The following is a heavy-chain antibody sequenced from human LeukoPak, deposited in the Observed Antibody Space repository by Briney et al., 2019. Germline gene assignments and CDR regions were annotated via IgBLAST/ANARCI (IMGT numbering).Heavy chain of an antibody. J-gene: IGHJ3*02. CDR3: ARVRELPNDAFDI. D-gene: IGHD1-26*01. Sequence: GESLKISCKGSGYSFTNYWIGWVRQMPGKGLEWMGIIYPGDSDTRYSPSFQGQVTISADKSISTAYLQWSSLKASDTAMYYCARVRELPNDAFDIWGQGTMVTVSS. V-gene: IGHV5-51*01. CDR2: IYPGDSDT. CDR1: GYSFTNYW.